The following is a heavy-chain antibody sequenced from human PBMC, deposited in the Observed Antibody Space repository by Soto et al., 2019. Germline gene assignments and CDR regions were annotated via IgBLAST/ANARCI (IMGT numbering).Heavy chain of an antibody. D-gene: IGHD3-22*01. CDR2: IYWDDDK. Sequence: QITLKESGPTLVKPTQTLTLTCTFSGFSLSTSGVGVGWIRQPPGKALEWLALIYWDDDKRYSPSLKSRLTITQHTSKNHVVLTMTNMDPVDTATYYCAHSLIGYYYASSGSNWFDPWGQGTLVTVSS. J-gene: IGHJ5*02. V-gene: IGHV2-5*02. CDR3: AHSLIGYYYASSGSNWFDP. CDR1: GFSLSTSGVG.